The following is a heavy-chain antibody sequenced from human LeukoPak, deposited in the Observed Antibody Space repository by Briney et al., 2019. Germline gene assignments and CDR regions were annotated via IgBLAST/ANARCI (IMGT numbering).Heavy chain of an antibody. D-gene: IGHD4-23*01. V-gene: IGHV3-23*01. CDR3: AKAPGGGNWN. CDR1: GFTFSTYA. Sequence: GGSLRLSCVASGFTFSTYAMTWVRQAPGKGLEWVSVISGSGRSGTNYADSVKGRFTISRDNSKDTLYLQMNSLRVEDTAIYYCAKAPGGGNWNWGQGTLVTVSS. CDR2: ISGSGRSGT. J-gene: IGHJ4*02.